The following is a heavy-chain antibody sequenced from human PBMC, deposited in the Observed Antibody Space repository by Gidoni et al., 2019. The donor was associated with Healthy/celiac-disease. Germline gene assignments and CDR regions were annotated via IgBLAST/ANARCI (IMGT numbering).Heavy chain of an antibody. J-gene: IGHJ4*02. V-gene: IGHV4-34*01. CDR3: AREPVYYDSSGYSLLTYYFDY. CDR2: LNHSGST. D-gene: IGHD3-22*01. CDR1: GGSFSGYY. Sequence: QVQLQQWGAGLLKPSETLSLTCAVYGGSFSGYYWSWIRQPPGKGLEWLGALNHSGSTNYNPSLKSRVTISVDTSKNQFSLKLSSVTAADTAVYYCAREPVYYDSSGYSLLTYYFDYWGQGTLVTVSS.